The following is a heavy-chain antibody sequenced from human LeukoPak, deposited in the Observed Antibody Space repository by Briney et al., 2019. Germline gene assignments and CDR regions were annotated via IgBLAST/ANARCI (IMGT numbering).Heavy chain of an antibody. V-gene: IGHV3-53*01. CDR2: IYSGGTT. CDR1: GSTVSSNS. D-gene: IGHD2-2*01. J-gene: IGHJ6*02. Sequence: PGGSLRLSCEVSGSTVSSNSMTWVRQAPGKGLEWVSVIYSGGTTYHADSVKGRITISRDNSKNTVYLQMNSLRAEDTAVYYCARGGDVTYCSPTNCYPGVWGQGTTVTVSS. CDR3: ARGGDVTYCSPTNCYPGV.